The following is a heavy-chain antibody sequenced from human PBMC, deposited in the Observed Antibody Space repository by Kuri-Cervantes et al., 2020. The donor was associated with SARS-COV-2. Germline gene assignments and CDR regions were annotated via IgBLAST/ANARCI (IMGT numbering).Heavy chain of an antibody. V-gene: IGHV4-38-2*02. D-gene: IGHD1-26*01. J-gene: IGHJ3*02. CDR3: ARREGGGSYNVAFDI. CDR2: IYHSGSI. Sequence: GSLRLSCTASGFTFGDYGMSWVRQAPGKGLEWIGSIYHSGSIFYNPSLKSRVTILLDTSKNQFSLKLTSVTAADTAVYYCARREGGGSYNVAFDIWGQGTLVTVSS. CDR1: GFTFGDYG.